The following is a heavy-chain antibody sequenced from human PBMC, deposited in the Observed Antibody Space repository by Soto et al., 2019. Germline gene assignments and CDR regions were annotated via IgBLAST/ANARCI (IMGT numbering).Heavy chain of an antibody. Sequence: PSETLSLTCAVSGGSISDNWWSWVRQPPGKGLEWIGEISHTGTTHYNPSLWSRVTISIDKSKNQFSLKLSSVTAADTTVYYRARRGAVAFDYWGQGTLVTVSS. J-gene: IGHJ4*02. D-gene: IGHD6-19*01. V-gene: IGHV4-4*02. CDR2: ISHTGTT. CDR3: ARRGAVAFDY. CDR1: GGSISDNW.